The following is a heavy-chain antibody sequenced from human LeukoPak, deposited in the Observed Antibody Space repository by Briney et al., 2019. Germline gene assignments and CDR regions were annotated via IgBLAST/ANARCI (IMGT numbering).Heavy chain of an antibody. V-gene: IGHV1-2*02. D-gene: IGHD7-27*01. Sequence: ASVKVSCKASGYTFTSYGISWVRQAPGQGLEWMGWINPNSGGTNYAQKFQGRVTMTRDTSISTAYMELSRLRSDDTAVYYCARAWGFLCGMDVWGQGTTVTVSS. CDR1: GYTFTSYG. CDR3: ARAWGFLCGMDV. CDR2: INPNSGGT. J-gene: IGHJ6*02.